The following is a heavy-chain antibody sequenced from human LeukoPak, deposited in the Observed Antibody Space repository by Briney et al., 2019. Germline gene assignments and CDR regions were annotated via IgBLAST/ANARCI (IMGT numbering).Heavy chain of an antibody. J-gene: IGHJ4*02. V-gene: IGHV1-2*02. CDR2: INPNSGGT. CDR1: GYTFTGYY. CDR3: ARSFIAAAVLGDYFDY. D-gene: IGHD6-13*01. Sequence: VASVKVSCKASGYTFTGYYMHWVRQAPGQGLEWMGWINPNSGGTNYAQKFQGRVTMTRDTSISTAYIELSRLRSDDTAVYYCARSFIAAAVLGDYFDYWGQGTLVTVSS.